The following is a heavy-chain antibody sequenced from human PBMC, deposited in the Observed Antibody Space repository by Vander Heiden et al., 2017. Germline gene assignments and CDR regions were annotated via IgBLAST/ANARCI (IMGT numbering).Heavy chain of an antibody. CDR1: GGFFSGYY. CDR3: ARGQLVFDP. V-gene: IGHV4-34*01. J-gene: IGHJ5*02. Sequence: QVQLQQRGAGLLKPSETLSLTCAVYGGFFSGYYWSWIRQHPGKGLEWIGEINHSGSTNYNPSLKSRVTISVDTSKNQFSLKLSSVTAADTAVYYCARGQLVFDPWGQGTLVTVSS. CDR2: INHSGST. D-gene: IGHD6-6*01.